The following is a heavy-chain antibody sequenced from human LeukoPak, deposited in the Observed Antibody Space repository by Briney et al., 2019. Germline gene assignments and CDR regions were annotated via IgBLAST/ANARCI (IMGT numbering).Heavy chain of an antibody. V-gene: IGHV3-21*01. CDR1: GFTFSSYS. D-gene: IGHD6-13*01. CDR2: ISSSSSYI. CDR3: ATPLGYSSSGR. Sequence: GGSLRLSCAASGFTFSSYSMNWVRQAPGKGLEWVSSISSSSSYIYYADSVKGRFIISRDNAKNSLYLQMNSLRAEDTAVYYCATPLGYSSSGRWGQGTLVTVSS. J-gene: IGHJ4*02.